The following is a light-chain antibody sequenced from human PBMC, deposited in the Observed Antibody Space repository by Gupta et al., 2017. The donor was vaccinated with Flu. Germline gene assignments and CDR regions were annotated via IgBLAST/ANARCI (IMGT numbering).Light chain of an antibody. V-gene: IGLV1-51*02. J-gene: IGLJ3*02. CDR2: ENN. CDR3: GTWDSSLGAWV. Sequence: KVTSSCSGSSSNIGNNYVAWYQQLPGTAPKLLIYENNKRPSGIPDRFSGSKSDTAATLGITGLQTGDEADYYCGTWDSSLGAWVFGGGTKLTVL. CDR1: SSNIGNNY.